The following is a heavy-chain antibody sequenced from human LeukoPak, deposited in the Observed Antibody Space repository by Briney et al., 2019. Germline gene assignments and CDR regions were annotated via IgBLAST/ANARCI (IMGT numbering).Heavy chain of an antibody. CDR2: IWDDGSNK. D-gene: IGHD3-3*01. V-gene: IGHV3-33*01. Sequence: GGSLRLSCAASGLTFSSYGMHWVRQAPGKGLEWVAVIWDDGSNKYYADSVRGRITISRDNSKNTLYLQVNSLRAEDTAVYYCARVKGLRFLEWLGFDYWGQGTLVTVSS. CDR3: ARVKGLRFLEWLGFDY. J-gene: IGHJ4*02. CDR1: GLTFSSYG.